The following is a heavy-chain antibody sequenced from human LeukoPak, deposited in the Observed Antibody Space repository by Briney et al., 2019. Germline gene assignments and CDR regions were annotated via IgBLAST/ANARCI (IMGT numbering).Heavy chain of an antibody. V-gene: IGHV3-30*18. CDR2: ISYDGRNK. CDR1: GFTLSSYG. CDR3: AKDRLKIAGYYFDH. Sequence: GGSLRLSCAASGFTLSSYGMHWLRQAPGKGLEWVAVISYDGRNKFYADSVKGRFTISRDSSKSTLYLQMNSLRADDTAVYYCAKDRLKIAGYYFDHWGQGTLVTVSS. J-gene: IGHJ4*02.